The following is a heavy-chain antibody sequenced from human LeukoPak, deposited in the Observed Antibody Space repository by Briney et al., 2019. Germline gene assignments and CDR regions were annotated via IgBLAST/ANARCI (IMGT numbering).Heavy chain of an antibody. CDR3: ARHLQVVISDRYFDL. Sequence: SETLSLTCTVSGGSISSSSYYWGWIRQPPGKGLEWIGSIYYSGSTYYNPSLKSRVTISVDTSKNQFSLKLSSVTAADTAVYYCARHLQVVISDRYFDLWGRGTLVTVSS. CDR2: IYYSGST. J-gene: IGHJ2*01. CDR1: GGSISSSSYY. D-gene: IGHD3-22*01. V-gene: IGHV4-39*01.